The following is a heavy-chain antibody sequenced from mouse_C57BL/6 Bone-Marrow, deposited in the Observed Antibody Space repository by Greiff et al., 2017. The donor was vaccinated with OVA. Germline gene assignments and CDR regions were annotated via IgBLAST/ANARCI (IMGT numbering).Heavy chain of an antibody. CDR3: ARERGNYVLAY. V-gene: IGHV5-4*01. D-gene: IGHD2-1*01. CDR1: GFTFRSYA. J-gene: IGHJ3*01. CDR2: LSDGGSYT. Sequence: EVKLMESGGGLVKPGGSLKLSCAASGFTFRSYAMSWVRQTPDKRLEWVATLSDGGSYTYYPDNVKGRFTISRDNAKNNLYLQMSHLKSEDTAMYYCARERGNYVLAYWGQGTLVTVSA.